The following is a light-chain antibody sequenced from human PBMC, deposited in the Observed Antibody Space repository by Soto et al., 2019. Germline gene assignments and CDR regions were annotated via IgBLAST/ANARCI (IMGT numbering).Light chain of an antibody. CDR1: QSVSNN. V-gene: IGKV3-15*01. Sequence: EIVMTQSPATLSVSPGERATLSCRASQSVSNNLAWYQQKPGQAPRLLIYGASTRATGIPARFSGSGSGTGFTLTISSLHSEDFAVYYCQHYNNWPPWTFGQGTKVDIK. CDR2: GAS. CDR3: QHYNNWPPWT. J-gene: IGKJ1*01.